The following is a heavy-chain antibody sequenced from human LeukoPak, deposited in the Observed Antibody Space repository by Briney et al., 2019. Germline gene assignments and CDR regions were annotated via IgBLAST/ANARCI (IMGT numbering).Heavy chain of an antibody. CDR1: GFTLSRYA. CDR3: AKGDATTFAMDV. D-gene: IGHD1-1*01. J-gene: IGHJ6*02. Sequence: LPGGSLRLSCAASGFTLSRYALSWVRQAPGKGLEWVSSIGGSGGSTYYADSVKGRFTISRDDSKNTLHLQMNSLRAEDTAVYYCAKGDATTFAMDVWGQGTTVTVSS. CDR2: IGGSGGST. V-gene: IGHV3-23*01.